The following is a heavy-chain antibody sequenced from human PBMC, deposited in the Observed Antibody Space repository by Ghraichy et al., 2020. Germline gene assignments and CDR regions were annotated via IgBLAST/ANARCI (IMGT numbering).Heavy chain of an antibody. CDR1: GGSIHGSY. V-gene: IGHV4-59*01. D-gene: IGHD3-3*01. CDR3: ARVISTFGLGAPYYLDY. Sequence: SETLSLTCTVSGGSIHGSYWSWIRQAPGKGLEWIGYIHYSGTTTYNPSLQSRVTISVDTSKNQFSLKLKSVTAADTAIYYCARVISTFGLGAPYYLDYWGQGTLITVSS. CDR2: IHYSGTT. J-gene: IGHJ4*02.